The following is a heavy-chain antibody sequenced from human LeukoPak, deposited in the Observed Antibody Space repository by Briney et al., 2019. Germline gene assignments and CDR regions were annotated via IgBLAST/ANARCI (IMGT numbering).Heavy chain of an antibody. D-gene: IGHD6-13*01. CDR2: IYHSVRT. CDR3: ARFPYSRSWYGDY. CDR1: CYSISSGYY. V-gene: IGHV4-38-2*01. J-gene: IGHJ4*02. Sequence: PSQCLSLVCAVACYSISSGYYWAGIRQPPGKGLECIGSIYHSVRTYYNPSLKSRVTISVDTSKNQFSLKLSSVTAADTAVYYCARFPYSRSWYGDYWGQGTLVTVSS.